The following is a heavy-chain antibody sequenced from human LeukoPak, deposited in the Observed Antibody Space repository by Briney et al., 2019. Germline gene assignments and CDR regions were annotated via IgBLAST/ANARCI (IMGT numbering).Heavy chain of an antibody. J-gene: IGHJ6*03. CDR3: ARDISIVTGTYYYYYMDV. CDR1: GYSISSGYY. V-gene: IGHV4-38-2*02. D-gene: IGHD1-7*01. Sequence: PSETLSLTCTVSGYSISSGYYWGWIRQPPGKGLEWIGSIYHSGSTYYNPSLKSRVTISVDTSKNQFSLKLSSVTAADTAVYYCARDISIVTGTYYYYYMDVWGKGTTVTVSS. CDR2: IYHSGST.